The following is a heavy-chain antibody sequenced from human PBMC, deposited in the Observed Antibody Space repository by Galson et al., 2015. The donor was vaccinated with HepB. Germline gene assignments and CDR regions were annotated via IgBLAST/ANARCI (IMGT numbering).Heavy chain of an antibody. J-gene: IGHJ3*02. CDR1: GGTFSSYA. Sequence: SVKVSCKASGGTFSSYAISWVRQAPGQGLEWMGGIIPIFGTANYAQKFQGRVTITADESTSTAYMELSSLRSEDTAVYYCARQYCSSTSCSHDAFDIWGQGTMVTVSS. CDR3: ARQYCSSTSCSHDAFDI. CDR2: IIPIFGTA. V-gene: IGHV1-69*13. D-gene: IGHD2-2*01.